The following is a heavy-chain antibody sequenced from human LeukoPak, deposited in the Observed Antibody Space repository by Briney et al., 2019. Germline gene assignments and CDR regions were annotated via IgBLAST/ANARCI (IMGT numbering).Heavy chain of an antibody. J-gene: IGHJ5*02. CDR3: ARDPYYYGSGSAGAWFDP. Sequence: SETLSLTCTVSGYSIYSTYYWGWIRQPPGKGLEWIGSIYHSGSTYYNPSLKSRVIVSEDTSKNQLSLKVNSVTAADTAVYYCARDPYYYGSGSAGAWFDPWGQGTLVTVSS. V-gene: IGHV4-38-2*02. D-gene: IGHD3-10*01. CDR2: IYHSGST. CDR1: GYSIYSTYY.